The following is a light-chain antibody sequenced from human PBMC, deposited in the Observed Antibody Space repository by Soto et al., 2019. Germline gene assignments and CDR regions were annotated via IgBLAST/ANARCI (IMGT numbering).Light chain of an antibody. J-gene: IGKJ2*01. Sequence: EIVLTQSPGTLSLSPGERATLSCRASQSVNSNYLAWYQHKPGQAPRLLIYGASSRATGIPDRFSGSGSGTDFTLTISRLEPEDFALYYCQQYGTSLYTFGQGTKLAIK. V-gene: IGKV3-20*01. CDR3: QQYGTSLYT. CDR1: QSVNSNY. CDR2: GAS.